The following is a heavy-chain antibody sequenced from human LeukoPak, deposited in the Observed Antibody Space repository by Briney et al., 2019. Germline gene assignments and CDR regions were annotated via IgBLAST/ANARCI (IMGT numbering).Heavy chain of an antibody. CDR2: IIPILGIA. J-gene: IGHJ6*03. D-gene: IGHD6-19*01. CDR3: ARNDGGWPPYYYYYMDV. Sequence: GSSVEVSCKASGGTFSSYAISWVRQAPGQGLEWMGRIIPILGIANYAQKFQGRVTITADKSTSTAYMELSSLRSEDTAVYYCARNDGGWPPYYYYYMDVWGKGTTVTVSS. CDR1: GGTFSSYA. V-gene: IGHV1-69*04.